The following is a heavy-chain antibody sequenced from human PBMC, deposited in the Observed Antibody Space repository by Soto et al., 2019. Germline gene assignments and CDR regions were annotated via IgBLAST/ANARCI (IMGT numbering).Heavy chain of an antibody. CDR1: GFTFSSYA. CDR3: AKNRTIGYCSGGSCRRENYFDY. Sequence: GGSLRLSCAASGFTFSSYAMSWVRQAPGKGLEWVSAISGSGGSTYYADSVKGRFTISRDNSKNTLYLQMNSLRAEDTAVYYCAKNRTIGYCSGGSCRRENYFDYWGQGTLVTVSS. D-gene: IGHD2-15*01. V-gene: IGHV3-23*01. CDR2: ISGSGGST. J-gene: IGHJ4*02.